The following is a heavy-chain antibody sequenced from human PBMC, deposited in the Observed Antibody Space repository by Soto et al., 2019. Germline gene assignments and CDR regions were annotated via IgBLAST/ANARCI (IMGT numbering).Heavy chain of an antibody. CDR2: IYYSGST. V-gene: IGHV4-59*08. CDR1: GGSIRSYY. D-gene: IGHD3-16*01. J-gene: IGHJ4*02. Sequence: QVQLQESGPGLVKPSETMSLTCSVSGGSIRSYYWSLIRQPPGKGLELIGYIYYSGSTNYNPSLKSRVTISVDTSKNQFSLKLSSVTAADTAVYYCARRWGDYFDYWGQGTLVTVSS. CDR3: ARRWGDYFDY.